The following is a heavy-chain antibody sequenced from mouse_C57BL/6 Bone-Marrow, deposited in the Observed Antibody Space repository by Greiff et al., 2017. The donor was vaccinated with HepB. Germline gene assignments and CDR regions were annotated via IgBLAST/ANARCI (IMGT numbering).Heavy chain of an antibody. D-gene: IGHD2-1*01. Sequence: VKLVESGAELARPGASVKLSCKASGYTFTSYGISWVKQRTGQGLEWIGEIYPRSGNTYYNEKFKGKATLTADKSSSTAYMELRSLTSEDSAVYFCAPALYGTLDYWGQGTTLTVSS. CDR1: GYTFTSYG. CDR3: APALYGTLDY. V-gene: IGHV1-81*01. CDR2: IYPRSGNT. J-gene: IGHJ2*01.